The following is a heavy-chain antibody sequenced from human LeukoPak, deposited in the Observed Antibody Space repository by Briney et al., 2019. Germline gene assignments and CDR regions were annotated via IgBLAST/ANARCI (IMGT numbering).Heavy chain of an antibody. Sequence: GESLKISCKGSGYSFTNYWIGWVRQMPGKGLELMGTIYPGDSDTKYSPSFQGQVTISADKSISTAYLQWSSLKASDTAMYYCARRIAAAGSIGTRYFDYWGQGTLVTVSS. D-gene: IGHD6-13*01. CDR3: ARRIAAAGSIGTRYFDY. CDR1: GYSFTNYW. V-gene: IGHV5-51*01. J-gene: IGHJ4*02. CDR2: IYPGDSDT.